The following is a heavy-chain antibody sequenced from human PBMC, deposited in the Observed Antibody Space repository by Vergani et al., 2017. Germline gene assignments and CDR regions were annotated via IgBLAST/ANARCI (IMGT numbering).Heavy chain of an antibody. Sequence: LEESGGGSVKPGGSLRLSCAASGFKFSDHSMSWIRQAPGKGLEWVSHISPGASTVSYTDSVTGRFPVSRNNDNNSLTLDMTTLGVEDTAVYYCAKNPGISTTRHYYAMDVWGQETTVTVSS. CDR2: ISPGASTV. J-gene: IGHJ6*02. V-gene: IGHV3-11*04. CDR3: AKNPGISTTRHYYAMDV. D-gene: IGHD1-1*01. CDR1: GFKFSDHS.